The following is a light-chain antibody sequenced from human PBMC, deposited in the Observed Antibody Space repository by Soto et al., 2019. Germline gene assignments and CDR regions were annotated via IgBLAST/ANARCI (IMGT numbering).Light chain of an antibody. V-gene: IGLV2-23*01. CDR2: EGS. Sequence: QSALTQPASVSGSPGQSITISCTGTSSDVGSYNLVSWYQQHPGKAPKLMIYEGSKRPSGVSNRFSGSKSGNTASLTISGLQAEDDADYYCCSYAGSSTYVSGTGTKLTVL. CDR1: SSDVGSYNL. CDR3: CSYAGSSTYV. J-gene: IGLJ1*01.